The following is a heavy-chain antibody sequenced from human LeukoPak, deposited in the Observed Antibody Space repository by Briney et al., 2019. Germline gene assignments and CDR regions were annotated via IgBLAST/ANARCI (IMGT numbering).Heavy chain of an antibody. Sequence: VASVKVSCKVSGYTLTELSMHWVRQAPGKGLEWMGGFDPEDGETIYAQKFQGRVTMTEDTSTDTAYMELSSLRSEDTAVYYCSWSALSPPFYYYYMDVWGKGTTVTVSS. CDR3: SWSALSPPFYYYYMDV. CDR1: GYTLTELS. D-gene: IGHD3-3*01. V-gene: IGHV1-24*01. J-gene: IGHJ6*03. CDR2: FDPEDGET.